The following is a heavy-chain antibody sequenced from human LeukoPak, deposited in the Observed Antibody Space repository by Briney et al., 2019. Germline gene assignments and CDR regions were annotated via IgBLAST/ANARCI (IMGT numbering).Heavy chain of an antibody. V-gene: IGHV4-34*01. J-gene: IGHJ4*02. CDR2: INHSGST. CDR1: GFTFSSYS. Sequence: GSLRLSCAASGFTFSSYSMSWIRQPPGKGLEWIGEINHSGSTNYNPSLKSRVTISVDTSKNQFSLKLSSVTAADTAVYYCARNSWLQFDYWGQGTLVTVSS. D-gene: IGHD5-24*01. CDR3: ARNSWLQFDY.